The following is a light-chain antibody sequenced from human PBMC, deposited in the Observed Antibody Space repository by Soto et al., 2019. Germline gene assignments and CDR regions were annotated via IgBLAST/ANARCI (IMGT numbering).Light chain of an antibody. Sequence: DIQMTQSPSSLSASVGDRVTITCRASQTISDYLNWFQQKPGKAPKLLIYAASSLQSGVPSRFSGSGSGTDFTLTISSLQPEDFATYYCQQSYSTPWTFGQGTK. J-gene: IGKJ1*01. CDR3: QQSYSTPWT. CDR1: QTISDY. V-gene: IGKV1-39*01. CDR2: AAS.